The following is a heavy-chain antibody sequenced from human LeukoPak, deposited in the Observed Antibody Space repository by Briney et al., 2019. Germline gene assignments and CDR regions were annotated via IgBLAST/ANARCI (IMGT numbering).Heavy chain of an antibody. CDR1: GYTFNGYY. J-gene: IGHJ6*03. Sequence: GASVKVSCKASGYTFNGYYMHWVRQAPGRGLEWMGWINPNSGNTGYAQKFQGRVTMTRNTSISTAYMELRSLRSDDTAVYYCARVISDYYDSSGYSHYYYMDVWGKGTTVTISS. CDR2: INPNSGNT. CDR3: ARVISDYYDSSGYSHYYYMDV. V-gene: IGHV1-8*02. D-gene: IGHD3-22*01.